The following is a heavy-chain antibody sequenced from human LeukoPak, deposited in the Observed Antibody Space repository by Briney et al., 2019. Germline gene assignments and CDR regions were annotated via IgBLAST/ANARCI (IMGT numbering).Heavy chain of an antibody. Sequence: PGGSLRLSCAASGFTFSSYAMSWVRQAPGKGLEWVSAISGSGGSTYYVDSVKGRFTISRDNSKNTLYLQMNSLRAEDTAVYYCARGVGSGSRLRAGDYWGQGTLVTVSS. CDR2: ISGSGGST. CDR3: ARGVGSGSRLRAGDY. CDR1: GFTFSSYA. D-gene: IGHD1-26*01. V-gene: IGHV3-23*01. J-gene: IGHJ4*02.